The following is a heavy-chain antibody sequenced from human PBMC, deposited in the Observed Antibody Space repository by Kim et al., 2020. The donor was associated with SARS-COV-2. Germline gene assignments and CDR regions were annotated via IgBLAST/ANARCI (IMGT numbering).Heavy chain of an antibody. CDR3: ARDQSLVGVTIDAFEV. D-gene: IGHD1-26*01. Sequence: SETLSLTCTVSGGSISSGDSYWIWIRQPPGKGLEWIAYIYYSGSTYYNPSLKSRVTISVDTSKNQFSLKLSSVTAADTAVHYFARDQSLVGVTIDAFEV. V-gene: IGHV4-30-4*01. CDR2: IYYSGST. J-gene: IGHJ3*01. CDR1: GGSISSGDSY.